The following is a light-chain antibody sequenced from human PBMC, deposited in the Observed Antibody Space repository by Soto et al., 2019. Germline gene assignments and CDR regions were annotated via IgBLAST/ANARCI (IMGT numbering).Light chain of an antibody. J-gene: IGKJ4*01. CDR3: QQYGSSPLT. Sequence: EIVLTQSPATPSLSPGERATRSCRASQSVSSSYLAWYQQKPGQAPRLLIYGASSRATGIPDRFSGSGSGTDFTLTISRLEPEDFAVYYCQQYGSSPLTFGGGTKVDIK. V-gene: IGKV3-20*01. CDR1: QSVSSSY. CDR2: GAS.